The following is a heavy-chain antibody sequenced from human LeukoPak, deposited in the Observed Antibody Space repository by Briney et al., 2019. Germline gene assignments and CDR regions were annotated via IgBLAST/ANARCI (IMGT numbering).Heavy chain of an antibody. Sequence: SETLSLTCTVSGGSISSYYWSWIRQPPGKGLEWIGYIYYSGSTNYNPSLKSRVTISVDTSKNQFSLKLSSVTAADTAVYYCARGINAVAGTSTDYWGQGPLVTVSS. CDR1: GGSISSYY. J-gene: IGHJ4*02. CDR3: ARGINAVAGTSTDY. D-gene: IGHD6-19*01. V-gene: IGHV4-59*01. CDR2: IYYSGST.